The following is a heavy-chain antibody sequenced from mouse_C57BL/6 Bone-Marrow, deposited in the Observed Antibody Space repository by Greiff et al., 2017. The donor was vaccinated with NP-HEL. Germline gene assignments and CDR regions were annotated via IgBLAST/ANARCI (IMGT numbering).Heavy chain of an antibody. J-gene: IGHJ3*01. D-gene: IGHD2-1*01. V-gene: IGHV5-2*01. CDR1: EYEFPSHD. Sequence: VQLKESGGGLVQPGESLKLSCESNEYEFPSHDMSWVRKTPEKRLELVAAINSDGGSTYYPDTMERRFIISRDNTKKTLYLQMSSLRSEDTALYYCARLYYGNYPAWFAYWGQGTLVTVSA. CDR3: ARLYYGNYPAWFAY. CDR2: INSDGGST.